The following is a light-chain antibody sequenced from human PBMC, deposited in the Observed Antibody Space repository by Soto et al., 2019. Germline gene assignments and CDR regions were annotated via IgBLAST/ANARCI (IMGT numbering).Light chain of an antibody. J-gene: IGKJ5*01. CDR1: QDITDY. V-gene: IGKV1-33*01. CDR2: DAS. Sequence: DVQMTQSPSSLSASVGDRVTIICQASQDITDYLNWYQQKPGKAPKLLINDASKLETGVPASFRGSGSGTHFSFTISSLQPEDIATYYCQQYDNVPFTFGQGTRLEMK. CDR3: QQYDNVPFT.